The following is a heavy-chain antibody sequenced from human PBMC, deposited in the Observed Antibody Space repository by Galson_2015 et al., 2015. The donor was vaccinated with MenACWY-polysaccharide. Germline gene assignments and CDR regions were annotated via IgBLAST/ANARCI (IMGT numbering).Heavy chain of an antibody. CDR1: GFTFSSYG. V-gene: IGHV3-30*02. J-gene: IGHJ4*02. Sequence: SLRLSCAASGFTFSSYGMHRVRQAPGKGLEWVAFIRNDGYSKYYVDSVKGRFTISRDNSKNTLYLQMNSLRAEDTAVYYCAKEGVVVAASRLVTLFDNWGQGTLVTVSS. CDR2: IRNDGYSK. CDR3: AKEGVVVAASRLVTLFDN. D-gene: IGHD2-15*01.